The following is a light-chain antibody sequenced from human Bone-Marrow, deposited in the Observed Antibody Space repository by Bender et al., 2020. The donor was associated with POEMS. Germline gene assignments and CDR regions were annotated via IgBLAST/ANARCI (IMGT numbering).Light chain of an antibody. CDR1: SSDIGTYKF. J-gene: IGLJ3*02. CDR2: EGN. CDR3: SSDAGTSSWV. V-gene: IGLV2-23*01. Sequence: QSALTQPASVSGSPGQSITISCTGTSSDIGTYKFVSWYQHHPGEAPKPIIHEGNKRPSGVSNRFSGSKSGNTASLTISGLQAEDEADYYCSSDAGTSSWVFGGGTKLTVL.